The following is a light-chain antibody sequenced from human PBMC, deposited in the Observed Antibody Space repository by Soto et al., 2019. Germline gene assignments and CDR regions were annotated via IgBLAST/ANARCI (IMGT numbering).Light chain of an antibody. CDR1: QSVATN. J-gene: IGKJ3*01. V-gene: IGKV3-15*01. Sequence: EAVLTQSPATLSVFPGERATLSFSASQSVATNLAWYQQRPGQAPRLLIYGASKRAIGLPARFSGSGSGTEFTLTISSLQSEDFAVYYCQQYNKWPPDYTFGPGTKVDIK. CDR2: GAS. CDR3: QQYNKWPPDYT.